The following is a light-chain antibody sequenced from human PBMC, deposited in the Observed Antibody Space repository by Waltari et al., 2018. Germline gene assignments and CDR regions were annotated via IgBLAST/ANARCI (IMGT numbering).Light chain of an antibody. CDR1: HSVNPN. J-gene: IGKJ2*01. V-gene: IGKV3-15*01. Sequence: EIVMTQSLGPLSVSPGERATLSCRASHSVNPNLAWYQQKPGQAPRLLIYGASTRATGIPARFSVSGSGTEFTLTITNLQSEDFAVYYCQQYNNWPQTFGQGTKLELK. CDR3: QQYNNWPQT. CDR2: GAS.